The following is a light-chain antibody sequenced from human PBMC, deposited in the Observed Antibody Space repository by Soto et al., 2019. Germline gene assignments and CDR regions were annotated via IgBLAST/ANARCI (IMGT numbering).Light chain of an antibody. CDR3: QSYDNSLSGLYV. Sequence: QPVLTQPPSVSGAPGQRVTISCTGSSSNIGAGYDVKWYQQLPGRAPKLLIYGNNKRPSGVPDRFSGSKSGTSASLAITGLQADDEADYYCQSYDNSLSGLYVFGIGTKVTVL. J-gene: IGLJ1*01. CDR2: GNN. V-gene: IGLV1-40*01. CDR1: SSNIGAGYD.